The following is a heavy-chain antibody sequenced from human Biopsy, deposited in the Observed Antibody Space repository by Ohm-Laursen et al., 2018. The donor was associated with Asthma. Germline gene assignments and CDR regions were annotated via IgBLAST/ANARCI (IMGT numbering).Heavy chain of an antibody. D-gene: IGHD3-22*01. Sequence: SETLSLTCTVSGGSITSSSYYRGWIRQPPGKGMEWIGSMYHSGSPYYHPSLKSRATISVDTSKNQLSLKMSSVTAADTAAYFCVRHQYSSSWSTFDYWGQGALVTVSS. CDR2: MYHSGSP. CDR1: GGSITSSSYY. V-gene: IGHV4-39*01. J-gene: IGHJ4*02. CDR3: VRHQYSSSWSTFDY.